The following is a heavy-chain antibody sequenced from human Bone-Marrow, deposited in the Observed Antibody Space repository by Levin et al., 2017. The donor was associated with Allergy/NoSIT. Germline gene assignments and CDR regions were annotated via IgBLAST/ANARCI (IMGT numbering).Heavy chain of an antibody. CDR1: GFIFSNYA. CDR3: GGYDTGAYHSPFDY. D-gene: IGHD3-22*01. Sequence: AGGSLRLSCAASGFIFSNYAMNWVRQAPGKGLEWVSQTRGSGGNTHYADSVKGRFTFSRDNSKNTLYLQMNSLRAEDTAVYYCGGYDTGAYHSPFDYWGQGTLVTVSS. J-gene: IGHJ4*02. CDR2: TRGSGGNT. V-gene: IGHV3-23*01.